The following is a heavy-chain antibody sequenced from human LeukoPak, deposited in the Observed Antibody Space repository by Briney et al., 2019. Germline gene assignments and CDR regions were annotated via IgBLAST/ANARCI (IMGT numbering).Heavy chain of an antibody. Sequence: GRSLRLSCAASGFTFSSYAMHWVRQAPGKGLERVAVISYDGSNKYYADSVKGRFTISRDNSKNTLYLQMNSLRAEDTAVYYCARARGQLVVPIWFDYWGQGTLVTVSS. CDR3: ARARGQLVVPIWFDY. D-gene: IGHD6-6*01. CDR1: GFTFSSYA. CDR2: ISYDGSNK. J-gene: IGHJ4*02. V-gene: IGHV3-30*01.